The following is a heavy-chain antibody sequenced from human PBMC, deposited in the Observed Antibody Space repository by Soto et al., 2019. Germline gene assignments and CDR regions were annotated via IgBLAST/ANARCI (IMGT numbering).Heavy chain of an antibody. Sequence: PGGSLRLSCAASGFTFSSYAMSWVRQAPGKGLEWVSAISGSGGSTYYADSVKGRFTISRDNSKNTLYLQMNSLRAEDTAVYYCAKREPHDIVVVVAAPPVRSPHFDYWGQGTLVTVSS. CDR2: ISGSGGST. V-gene: IGHV3-23*01. CDR3: AKREPHDIVVVVAAPPVRSPHFDY. D-gene: IGHD2-15*01. J-gene: IGHJ4*02. CDR1: GFTFSSYA.